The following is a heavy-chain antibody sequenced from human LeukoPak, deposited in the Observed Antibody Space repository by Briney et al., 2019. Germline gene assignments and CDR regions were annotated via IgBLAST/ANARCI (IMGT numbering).Heavy chain of an antibody. V-gene: IGHV1-46*01. J-gene: IGHJ5*02. Sequence: GASVKVSCKASGYTFTSYYMHWVRQAPGQGLEWMGIINPSGGSTSYAQKFQGRVTMTRDTSTSTVFMELSSLRSEDTAVYYCARDPGRGNWFDPWGQGTLVTVSS. CDR2: INPSGGST. CDR1: GYTFTSYY. CDR3: ARDPGRGNWFDP.